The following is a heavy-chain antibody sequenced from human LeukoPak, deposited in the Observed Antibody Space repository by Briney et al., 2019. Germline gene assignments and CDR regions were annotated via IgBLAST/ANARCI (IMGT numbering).Heavy chain of an antibody. CDR1: GFTFSTYW. CDR2: IKRDGNEK. D-gene: IGHD3-10*01. Sequence: GGSLRLSCAASGFTFSTYWMNWVRQAPGKGLEWVANIKRDGNEKNYVDSVRGRFSISRDNAKNSLYLQMDSLRAEDTAVYYCAKEGAYPIITYDSWGQGALVTVSS. J-gene: IGHJ5*01. CDR3: AKEGAYPIITYDS. V-gene: IGHV3-7*01.